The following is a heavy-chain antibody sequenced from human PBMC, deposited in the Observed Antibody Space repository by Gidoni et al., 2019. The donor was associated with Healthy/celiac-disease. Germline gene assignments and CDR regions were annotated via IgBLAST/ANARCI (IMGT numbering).Heavy chain of an antibody. CDR3: AKDEGWLQYDAFDI. D-gene: IGHD5-12*01. Sequence: KELVWVSAISGSGGSTYYADSVKGRFTISRDNSKNTLYLQMNSLRAEDTAVYYCAKDEGWLQYDAFDIWGQGTMVTVSS. CDR2: ISGSGGST. V-gene: IGHV3-23*01. J-gene: IGHJ3*02.